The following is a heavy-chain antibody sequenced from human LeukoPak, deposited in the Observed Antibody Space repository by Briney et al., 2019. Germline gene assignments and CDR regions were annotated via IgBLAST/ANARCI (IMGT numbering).Heavy chain of an antibody. V-gene: IGHV3-30*18. D-gene: IGHD6-19*01. J-gene: IGHJ4*02. CDR2: ISYDGSNK. CDR1: GFTFRGYA. CDR3: AKVSAVAGTYYFDY. Sequence: GGSLRLSCAASGFTFRGYAMHWVRQAPGKGLEWVAVISYDGSNKYYADSVKGRFTISRDNSKNTLYLQMNSLRAEDTAVYYCAKVSAVAGTYYFDYWGQGTLVTVSS.